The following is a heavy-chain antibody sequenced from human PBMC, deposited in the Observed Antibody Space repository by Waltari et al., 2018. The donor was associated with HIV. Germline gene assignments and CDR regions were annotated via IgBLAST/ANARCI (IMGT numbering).Heavy chain of an antibody. CDR2: IYYTGRA. Sequence: QLQLQESGPGLVKPSETLSLTWTVSGGSVSRSSYFWGWIRQPPGKGLEWVGRIYYTGRAYYNPSLKSRVTISVDTSKNQFSLKVTSVTAADTAVYYCARHALRVGAAYWNFDLWGRGTLVTVSS. CDR1: GGSVSRSSYF. D-gene: IGHD1-26*01. CDR3: ARHALRVGAAYWNFDL. J-gene: IGHJ2*01. V-gene: IGHV4-39*01.